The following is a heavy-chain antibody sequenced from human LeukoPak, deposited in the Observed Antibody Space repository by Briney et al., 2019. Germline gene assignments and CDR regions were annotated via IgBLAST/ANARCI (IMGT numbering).Heavy chain of an antibody. CDR1: GFIFGNYA. D-gene: IGHD3-10*01. V-gene: IGHV3-49*04. J-gene: IGHJ4*02. Sequence: GGSLRLSCTASGFIFGNYAMSWVRQAPGKGREWLGFIRNKAYGGTTQYAASVKDRFNMSRDDSKSIAYLQMNSLKTEDTAVYYCARALMVRGVMFMRSSAFDYWGQGTLVTVSS. CDR3: ARALMVRGVMFMRSSAFDY. CDR2: IRNKAYGGTT.